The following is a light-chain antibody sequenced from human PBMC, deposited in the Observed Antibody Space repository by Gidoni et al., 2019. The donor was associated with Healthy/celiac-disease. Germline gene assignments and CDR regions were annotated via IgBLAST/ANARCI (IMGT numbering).Light chain of an antibody. CDR3: MRAIPTPLT. V-gene: IGKV2-28*01. CDR1: QSLLHSNGYNY. CDR2: LGS. J-gene: IGKJ4*01. Sequence: DIVMTQSPLSLPVTPGEPAAISCRASQSLLHSNGYNYLDWYLQKPGQSPQLLLYLGSNRASGVPDRFSSSGSGTDFTLKISIVEAEDVGVYYCMRAIPTPLTFGGGTKVEIK.